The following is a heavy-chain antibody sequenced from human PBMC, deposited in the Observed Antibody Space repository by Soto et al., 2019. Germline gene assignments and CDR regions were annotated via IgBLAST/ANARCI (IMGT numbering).Heavy chain of an antibody. CDR2: IYYSGST. V-gene: IGHV4-61*01. CDR1: VGSCSSGSYY. D-gene: IGHD2-2*01. CDR3: ARSVPAKGMDV. J-gene: IGHJ6*02. Sequence: SETLSLTCTVSVGSCSSGSYYWSWILQPPGKGLEWIGYIYYSGSTNYNPSLKSRVTISVDTSKNQFSLKLSSVTAADTAVYYCARSVPAKGMDVWGQGTTVTVS.